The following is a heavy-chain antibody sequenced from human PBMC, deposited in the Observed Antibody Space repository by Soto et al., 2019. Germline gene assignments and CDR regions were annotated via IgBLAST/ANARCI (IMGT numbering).Heavy chain of an antibody. CDR2: IRTKSNNYAT. J-gene: IGHJ6*02. Sequence: EVELVESGGVLVQPGGSLKLSCAASAFTLSGSVMHWVRQASGKGLEWVGRIRTKSNNYATAYAAWVKGRFTVSRDDSENTAYLQMNSLKTEDTAVYYCTNGVDVWGQGTTVTVSS. V-gene: IGHV3-73*02. CDR3: TNGVDV. CDR1: AFTLSGSV.